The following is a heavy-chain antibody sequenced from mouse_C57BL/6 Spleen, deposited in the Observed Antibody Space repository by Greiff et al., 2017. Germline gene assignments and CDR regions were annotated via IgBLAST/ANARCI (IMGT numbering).Heavy chain of an antibody. Sequence: QVQLQQPGTELVKPGASVKLSCKASGYTFTSYWMHWVKQRPGQGLEWIGNINPSNGGTNYNEKFKSKATLTEDKSSSSAYMQLSSLTSEDSAVYYWARGRVVAKGFDYWGQGTTLTVSS. CDR1: GYTFTSYW. V-gene: IGHV1-53*01. J-gene: IGHJ2*01. CDR3: ARGRVVAKGFDY. CDR2: INPSNGGT. D-gene: IGHD1-1*01.